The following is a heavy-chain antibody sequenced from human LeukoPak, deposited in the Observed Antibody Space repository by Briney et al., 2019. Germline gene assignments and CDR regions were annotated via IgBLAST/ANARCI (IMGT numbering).Heavy chain of an antibody. Sequence: SETLSLTCAAYGGSFSGYYWSWIRQPPGKGLEWIGYIYYSGSTNYNPSLKSRVTISVDTSKNQFSLKLSSVTAADTAVYYCARGTLIAAFDYWGQGTLVTVSS. V-gene: IGHV4-59*01. D-gene: IGHD6-25*01. CDR1: GGSFSGYY. CDR3: ARGTLIAAFDY. J-gene: IGHJ4*02. CDR2: IYYSGST.